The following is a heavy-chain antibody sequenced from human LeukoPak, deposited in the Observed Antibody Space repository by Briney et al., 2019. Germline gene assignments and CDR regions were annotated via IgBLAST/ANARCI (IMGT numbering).Heavy chain of an antibody. V-gene: IGHV3-11*06. D-gene: IGHD6-19*01. CDR3: ARHVYSSGWGAFDI. CDR1: GFTFSDYY. Sequence: GGSLRLSCAASGFTFSDYYMTWIRQAPGKGLEWVSYISSSSSYTNYADSVKGRFTVSRDDAKSSLYLQMNSLSAEDTAVYYCARHVYSSGWGAFDIWGQGTMVTVSS. J-gene: IGHJ3*02. CDR2: ISSSSSYT.